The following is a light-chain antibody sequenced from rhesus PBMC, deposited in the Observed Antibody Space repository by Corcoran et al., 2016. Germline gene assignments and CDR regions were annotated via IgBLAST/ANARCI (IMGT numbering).Light chain of an antibody. CDR3: QHYYDNPPT. Sequence: DIQMTQSPSALSASVGDRVTISCRASQNIYSNLAWYQQKPGKAPKLLIYAATRLQTGIPYRFSGSGSGTDFTLPHRSLQPEDSAAYYCQHYYDNPPTFGPGTKVAIK. V-gene: IGKV1S12*01. J-gene: IGKJ1*01. CDR2: AAT. CDR1: QNIYSN.